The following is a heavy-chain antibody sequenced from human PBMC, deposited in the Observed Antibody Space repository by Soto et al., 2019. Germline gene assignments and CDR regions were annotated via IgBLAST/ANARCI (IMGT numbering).Heavy chain of an antibody. CDR3: VRSAMAGEYYYYGMDV. D-gene: IGHD6-19*01. J-gene: IGHJ6*02. Sequence: ASVKVSCKTSGYTFNSYGISWVRQAPGQGLEWMGWISVYRGNTNYAQKFQGRVTMTTDTSTSTAYMELTSLRFDDTAVYYCVRSAMAGEYYYYGMDVWGQGTTVTVS. CDR2: ISVYRGNT. V-gene: IGHV1-18*01. CDR1: GYTFNSYG.